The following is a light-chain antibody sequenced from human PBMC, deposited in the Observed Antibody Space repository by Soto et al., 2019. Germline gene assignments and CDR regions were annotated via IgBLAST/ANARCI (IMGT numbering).Light chain of an antibody. CDR3: GTWDTSLSAGI. CDR2: DNN. CDR1: SSNIGNSY. Sequence: QSVLTQPPSVSAAPGQTVTISCSGSSSNIGNSYVSWYQQLPGTAPKLLIYDNNKRPSGIPDRFSGSKSGTSATLGITGLQTGDEADYYCGTWDTSLSAGIFAGGTKLTVL. V-gene: IGLV1-51*01. J-gene: IGLJ2*01.